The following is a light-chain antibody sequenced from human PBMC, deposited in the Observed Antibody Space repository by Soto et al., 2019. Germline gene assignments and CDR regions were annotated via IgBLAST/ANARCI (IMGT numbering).Light chain of an antibody. CDR1: NSNIGSNP. V-gene: IGLV1-47*01. Sequence: QSVLTQPPSASGTPGQRVTISCSGRNSNIGSNPVYWYQQLPGTAPKLVIHTNDQRPSGVPDRFSGSKSGTSATLAISGLRSEDEADYYCAAWDDSLRGVLFGGGTKLTVL. CDR2: TND. CDR3: AAWDDSLRGVL. J-gene: IGLJ2*01.